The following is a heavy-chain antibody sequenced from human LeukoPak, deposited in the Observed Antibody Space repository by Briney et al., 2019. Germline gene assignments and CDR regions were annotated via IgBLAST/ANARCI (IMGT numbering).Heavy chain of an antibody. D-gene: IGHD4-11*01. CDR1: GFTFSSYS. V-gene: IGHV3-21*01. CDR2: ISSSSSYI. Sequence: GGSLRLSCAASGFTFSSYSMNWVRQAPGKGLEWVSSISSSSSYIYYADSVKGRFTISRDNAKISLYLQMNSLRVDDTAVYYCRVGHYSDLWGQGTLVTVSS. J-gene: IGHJ5*02. CDR3: RVGHYSDL.